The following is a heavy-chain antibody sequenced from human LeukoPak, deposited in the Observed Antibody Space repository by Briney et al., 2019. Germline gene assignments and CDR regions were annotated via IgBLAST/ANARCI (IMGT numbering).Heavy chain of an antibody. V-gene: IGHV4-34*01. D-gene: IGHD3-9*01. J-gene: IGHJ4*02. CDR1: GGSFSGYY. CDR2: INHSGST. CDR3: ARGSLLRYFDWLPKGGDYFDY. Sequence: SETLSLTCAVYGGSFSGYYWSWIRQPPGKGLEWIGEINHSGSTNYNPSLKSRVTISVDTSKNQFSLKLSSVTAAGTAVYSCARGSLLRYFDWLPKGGDYFDYWGQGTLVTVSS.